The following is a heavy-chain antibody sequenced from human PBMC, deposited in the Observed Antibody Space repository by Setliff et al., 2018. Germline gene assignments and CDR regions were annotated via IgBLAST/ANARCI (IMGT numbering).Heavy chain of an antibody. CDR3: TFARDGYDVFDI. V-gene: IGHV3-73*01. J-gene: IGHJ3*02. Sequence: TCTGSAVYWVRQASVKGLEWIGRIRGRTDNYATAYAASVRGRFTISRDDSKNTAYLQMNSLKTEDTAVYYCTFARDGYDVFDIWGQGTMVTVS. CDR2: IRGRTDNYAT. CDR1: TCTGSA. D-gene: IGHD5-18*01.